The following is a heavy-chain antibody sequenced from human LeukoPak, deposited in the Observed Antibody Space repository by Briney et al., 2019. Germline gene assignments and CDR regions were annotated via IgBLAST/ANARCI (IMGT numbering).Heavy chain of an antibody. CDR2: ISGSGGST. J-gene: IGHJ3*02. CDR3: AKADSGSYLGGFDAFDI. CDR1: GFTFSSYA. D-gene: IGHD1-26*01. Sequence: GGSLRLSCAASGFTFSSYAMSWVRQAPGKGLEWVSAISGSGGSTYYADSVKGRFTISRDNSKNTLYLQMNSLRAEDTAVYCCAKADSGSYLGGFDAFDIWGQGTMVTVSS. V-gene: IGHV3-23*01.